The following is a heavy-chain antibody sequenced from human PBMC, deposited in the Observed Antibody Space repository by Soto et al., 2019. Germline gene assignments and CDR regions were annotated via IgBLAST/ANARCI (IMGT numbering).Heavy chain of an antibody. J-gene: IGHJ2*01. CDR3: ARGACGGDCYGSRGRYFDL. V-gene: IGHV4-34*01. CDR2: MNHSGST. CDR1: GVSFSGYY. D-gene: IGHD2-21*02. Sequence: QVQLQQWGAGLLKPSETLSLTCAVYGVSFSGYYWSWIRQPPGKGLEWIGEMNHSGSTNYNPSLMSRVPISVDTYQNQFPLKLSSVTATDTAVYYCARGACGGDCYGSRGRYFDLWGRGTLVTVSS.